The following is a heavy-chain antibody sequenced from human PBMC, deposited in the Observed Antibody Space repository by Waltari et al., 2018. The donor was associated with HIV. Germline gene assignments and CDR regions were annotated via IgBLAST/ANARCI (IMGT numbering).Heavy chain of an antibody. J-gene: IGHJ6*02. V-gene: IGHV3-48*04. CDR1: GFTLRSYT. Sequence: VQLVEYGGGLVQSGGSRSAACEASGFTLRSYTMNWVRQAPGKGLEWVSYISSTSNTIYYADSVKGRFTVSRDNAKNSLSLQMNSLRAEDTAVYFCAKEVVALPHYYYYGLDVWGQGTTVTVSS. CDR3: AKEVVALPHYYYYGLDV. D-gene: IGHD2-15*01. CDR2: ISSTSNTI.